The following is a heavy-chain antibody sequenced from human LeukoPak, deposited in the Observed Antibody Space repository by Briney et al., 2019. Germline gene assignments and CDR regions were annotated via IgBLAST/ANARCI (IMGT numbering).Heavy chain of an antibody. CDR1: GFTFSSYA. J-gene: IGHJ1*01. V-gene: IGHV3-30*04. D-gene: IGHD2-21*02. Sequence: GGSLRLSCAASGFTFSSYAMHWVRQAPGEGLEWVAVISYDGSNKYYADSVKGRFTISRDNSKNTLYLQMNSLRAEDTAVYYCARAGLAYCGGDCYSEYFQHWGQGTLVTVSS. CDR3: ARAGLAYCGGDCYSEYFQH. CDR2: ISYDGSNK.